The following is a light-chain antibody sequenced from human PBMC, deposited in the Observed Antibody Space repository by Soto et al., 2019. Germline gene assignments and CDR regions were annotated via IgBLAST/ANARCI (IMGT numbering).Light chain of an antibody. J-gene: IGLJ1*01. V-gene: IGLV2-18*02. CDR3: SSYTTSSTYV. CDR1: SSDVGSSNG. Sequence: QYVLTQPPSVSESPGQSVTISCTRASSDVGSSNGVSWYQQPPGTAPKLMIYDVINRPSGVPDRFSGSKSGNTASLTISGLQAEDEADYYCSSYTTSSTYVFGTGTKVTVL. CDR2: DVI.